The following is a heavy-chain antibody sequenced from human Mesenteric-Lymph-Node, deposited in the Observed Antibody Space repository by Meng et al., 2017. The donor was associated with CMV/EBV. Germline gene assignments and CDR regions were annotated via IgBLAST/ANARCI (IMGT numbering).Heavy chain of an antibody. CDR3: ARDPRRDYLYGMDV. CDR2: ISTYNANR. J-gene: IGHJ6*02. V-gene: IGHV1-18*01. Sequence: SGYTFIDYGFSWVRQAPGQGLEWMGWISTYNANRGSYAQRFHDRLTMSTDTSTSTAYMELRNLRSDDTAVYYCARDPRRDYLYGMDVWGQGTMVTVSS. D-gene: IGHD3-10*01. CDR1: GYTFIDYG.